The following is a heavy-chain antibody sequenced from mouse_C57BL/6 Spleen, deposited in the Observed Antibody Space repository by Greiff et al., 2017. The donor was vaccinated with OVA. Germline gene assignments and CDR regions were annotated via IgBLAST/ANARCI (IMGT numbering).Heavy chain of an antibody. J-gene: IGHJ2*01. CDR2: IDPETGGT. V-gene: IGHV1-15*01. Sequence: VQLVESGAELVRPGASVTLSCKASGYTFTDYEMHWVKQTPVHGLEWIGAIDPETGGTAYNQKFKGKAILTADKSSSTAYMELRSLTSEDSAVYYCTRITTVQYYFDYWGQSTTLTVSS. CDR3: TRITTVQYYFDY. D-gene: IGHD1-1*01. CDR1: GYTFTDYE.